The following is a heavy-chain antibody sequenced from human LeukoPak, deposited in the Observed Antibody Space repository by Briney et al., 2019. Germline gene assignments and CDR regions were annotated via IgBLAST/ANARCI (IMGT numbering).Heavy chain of an antibody. Sequence: GGSLRLSCAASGFTFSSYGMHWVRQAPGKGLEWVAFIRYDGSNKYYADSVKGRFTISRDNSKNTLYLQMNSLRAEDTAVYYCAKARTGTTAPLFDYWGQGTLVTVSS. CDR2: IRYDGSNK. D-gene: IGHD1-7*01. CDR3: AKARTGTTAPLFDY. CDR1: GFTFSSYG. V-gene: IGHV3-30*02. J-gene: IGHJ4*02.